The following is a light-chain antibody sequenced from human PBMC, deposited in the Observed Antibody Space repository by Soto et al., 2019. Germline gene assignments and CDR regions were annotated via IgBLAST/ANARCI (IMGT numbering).Light chain of an antibody. CDR3: QSYDSSSWV. CDR2: EDN. CDR1: SGSIASNY. J-gene: IGLJ3*02. V-gene: IGLV6-57*04. Sequence: NFMLTQPHSVSESPGKTVTISCTRSSGSIASNYVQWYRQRPGSAPTTVIYEDNQRPSGVPDRFSGSIDSSSNSASLTISGLKTEDEADYYCQSYDSSSWVFGGGTKLTVL.